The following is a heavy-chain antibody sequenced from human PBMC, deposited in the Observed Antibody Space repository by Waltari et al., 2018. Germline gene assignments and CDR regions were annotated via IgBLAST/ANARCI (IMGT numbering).Heavy chain of an antibody. D-gene: IGHD6-19*01. CDR1: GFTFGDYA. V-gene: IGHV3-49*04. CDR2: IRSKAYGGTT. CDR3: TRDKAVAGNAFDI. Sequence: EVQLVESGGGLVQPGRSLRLSCTASGFTFGDYAMSWVRQAPGKGLEWVGFIRSKAYGGTTEYAASVKGRFTISRDDSKSIAYLQMNSLKTEDTAVYYCTRDKAVAGNAFDIWGQGTMVTVSS. J-gene: IGHJ3*02.